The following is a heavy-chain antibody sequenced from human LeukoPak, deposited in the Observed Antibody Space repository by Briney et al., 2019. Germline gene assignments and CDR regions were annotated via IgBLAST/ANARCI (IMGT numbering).Heavy chain of an antibody. CDR3: AGDPPHY. Sequence: GGSLRLSCAASGFTFSSYSMNWVRRAPGKGLEWVSYISSSSSTIYYADSVKGRFTISRDNAKNSLFLQMNSLRADDTAVYYCAGDPPHYWGQGTLVTVSS. CDR2: ISSSSSTI. J-gene: IGHJ4*02. CDR1: GFTFSSYS. V-gene: IGHV3-48*04.